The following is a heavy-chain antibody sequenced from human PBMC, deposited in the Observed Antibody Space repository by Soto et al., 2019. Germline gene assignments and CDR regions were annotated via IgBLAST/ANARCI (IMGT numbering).Heavy chain of an antibody. Sequence: SGSLSISCAVSGGSVCVSYWGWIWQPPGKGLEWIGYILYTGYTNYNPSLKSRITISIDTSRNQFSLRLSSVTAADTAVYYCARERAEWFRDLLPHAWFDPWSHGTLVTAPQ. CDR3: ARERAEWFRDLLPHAWFDP. J-gene: IGHJ5*02. CDR1: GGSVCVSY. D-gene: IGHD3-10*01. CDR2: ILYTGYT. V-gene: IGHV4-59*02.